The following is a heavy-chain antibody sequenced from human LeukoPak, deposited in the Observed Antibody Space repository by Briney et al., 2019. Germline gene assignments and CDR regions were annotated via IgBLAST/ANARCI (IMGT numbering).Heavy chain of an antibody. CDR1: GGSIRNYY. D-gene: IGHD6-6*01. V-gene: IGHV4-59*01. CDR2: IYYSGST. CDR3: ARRTDSGSWYFDL. J-gene: IGHJ2*01. Sequence: SETLSLTCTVSGGSIRNYYWSWIRQPPGMGREWIGNIYYSGSTNYNTSLKSRVTISVETSKNQFSMNLGSVTAADTAVYYCARRTDSGSWYFDLWGRGTLVTV.